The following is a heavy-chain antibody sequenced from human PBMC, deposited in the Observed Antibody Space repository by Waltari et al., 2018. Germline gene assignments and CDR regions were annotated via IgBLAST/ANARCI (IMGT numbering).Heavy chain of an antibody. Sequence: QLQLQESGPGLVRPSETLSLTCSVSGDSISSTSYVWGWVRQPPGKGLEWVASIHYRGTPHYDPSLQSRITISVDTSRNQLYLRLNSVAAADTAVYYCARKPIFSGAYYYFDFWGQGTLVTVSS. D-gene: IGHD1-26*01. V-gene: IGHV4-39*01. J-gene: IGHJ4*02. CDR2: IHYRGTP. CDR3: ARKPIFSGAYYYFDF. CDR1: GDSISSTSYV.